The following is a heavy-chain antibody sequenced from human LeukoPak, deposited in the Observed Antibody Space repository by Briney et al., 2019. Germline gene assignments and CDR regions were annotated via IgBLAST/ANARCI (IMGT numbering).Heavy chain of an antibody. Sequence: GGSLRLSCAASGFTFSSYGMHWVRQAPGKGLEWVAVISYDGSNKYYADSVKGRFIISRDNSKNTLYLPMNSLRAEDTAVYYCAKDYYDSPTVEYYFDYWGQGTLVTVSS. D-gene: IGHD3-22*01. CDR1: GFTFSSYG. CDR3: AKDYYDSPTVEYYFDY. V-gene: IGHV3-30*18. J-gene: IGHJ4*02. CDR2: ISYDGSNK.